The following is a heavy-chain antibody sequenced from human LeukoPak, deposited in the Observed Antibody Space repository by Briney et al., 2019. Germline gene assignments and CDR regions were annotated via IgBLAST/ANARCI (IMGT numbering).Heavy chain of an antibody. CDR2: LYSCGTT. CDR3: ARVHTTVNWNFDL. D-gene: IGHD1-1*01. CDR1: GFTVSTNY. V-gene: IGHV3-53*01. Sequence: PGGSLRLSCAASGFTVSTNYMSWVRQAPGKGLEWGSVLYSCGTTSYADSVKGRFTVSRDNSKNTLYLQMNSLRAEDTAVYYCARVHTTVNWNFDLWGRGTLVTVSS. J-gene: IGHJ2*01.